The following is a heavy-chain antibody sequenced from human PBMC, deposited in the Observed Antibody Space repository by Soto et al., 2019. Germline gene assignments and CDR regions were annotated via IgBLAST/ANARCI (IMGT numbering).Heavy chain of an antibody. CDR2: ISSSSSTI. J-gene: IGHJ6*02. D-gene: IGHD6-13*01. V-gene: IGHV3-48*02. Sequence: GCLRLACAASGFTFSSYSMNWVRQAPGKGLEWVSYISSSSSTIYYADSVKGRFTISRDNAKNSLYLQMNSLRDEDKAVYYCARADSSSWYLAGDYYSYGMDVWGQGTTVTVYS. CDR3: ARADSSSWYLAGDYYSYGMDV. CDR1: GFTFSSYS.